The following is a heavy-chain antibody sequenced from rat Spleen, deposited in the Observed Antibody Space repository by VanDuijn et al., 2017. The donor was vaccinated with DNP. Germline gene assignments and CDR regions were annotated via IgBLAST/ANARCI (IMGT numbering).Heavy chain of an antibody. D-gene: IGHD1-4*01. CDR1: GFNFNDYW. CDR3: VGRPPPTRGPFDY. Sequence: EVQLVESGGGLVQPGRSLKLSCAASGFNFNDYWMGWVRQAPAKGLEWVATISYNGGSPYYRDSVKGRFTISRDNAQSTLYLQMDSLRSEDTATYYCVGRPPPTRGPFDYWGQGVTVTVSS. J-gene: IGHJ2*01. V-gene: IGHV5-7*01. CDR2: ISYNGGSP.